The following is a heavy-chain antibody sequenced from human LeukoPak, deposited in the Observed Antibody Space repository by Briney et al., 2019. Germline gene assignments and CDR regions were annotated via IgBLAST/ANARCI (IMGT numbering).Heavy chain of an antibody. CDR2: ISGSGDST. J-gene: IGHJ4*02. D-gene: IGHD1-7*01. Sequence: PGGSLRLSCVASGFTFSSYAMSWVRLAPGKGLEWVSVISGSGDSTYYADSVKGRFTFSRDNSKNTLYLQMNSLRAEDTAVYYCAKTYNWNYDYWGQGTLVTVSS. V-gene: IGHV3-23*01. CDR1: GFTFSSYA. CDR3: AKTYNWNYDY.